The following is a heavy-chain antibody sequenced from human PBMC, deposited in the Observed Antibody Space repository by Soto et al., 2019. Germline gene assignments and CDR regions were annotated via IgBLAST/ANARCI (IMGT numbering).Heavy chain of an antibody. Sequence: GASVKVSCKTSGYTFTNYYMHWVRQAPGQGLEWMGIVNPNGGSTDYAQKFQGRVIMTTDTSTSTVYMELRSLRSEDTAVYYCAVGVLGVDAFDIWGQGTMVTVSS. V-gene: IGHV1-46*01. J-gene: IGHJ3*02. D-gene: IGHD2-8*01. CDR2: VNPNGGST. CDR1: GYTFTNYY. CDR3: AVGVLGVDAFDI.